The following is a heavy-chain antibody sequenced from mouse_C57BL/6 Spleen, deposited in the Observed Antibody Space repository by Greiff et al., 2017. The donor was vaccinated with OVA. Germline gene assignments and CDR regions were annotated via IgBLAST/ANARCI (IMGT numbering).Heavy chain of an antibody. V-gene: IGHV1-82*01. J-gene: IGHJ2*01. CDR3: ASHYSNVYFDY. D-gene: IGHD2-5*01. Sequence: QVQLQLSGPELVKPGASVKISCKASGYAFSSSWMNWVKQRPGKGLEWIGRIYPGDGDTNYNGKFKGKATLTADKSSSTAYMQLSSLTSEDSAVYFCASHYSNVYFDYWGQGTTLTVSS. CDR1: GYAFSSSW. CDR2: IYPGDGDT.